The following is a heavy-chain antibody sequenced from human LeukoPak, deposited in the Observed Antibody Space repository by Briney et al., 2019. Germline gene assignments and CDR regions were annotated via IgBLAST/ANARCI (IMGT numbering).Heavy chain of an antibody. CDR1: GFTFSGNW. CDR3: AKLLGTGTTYDS. D-gene: IGHD1-1*01. V-gene: IGHV3-7*01. Sequence: GGSLRLSCEASGFTFSGNWMSWVRQAPGKGLEWVASINPDGSQKHYVDSVKGRFTISRDNTKGSLYLQMNSLGAEGTAMYYCAKLLGTGTTYDSWGQGTRVTVSS. CDR2: INPDGSQK. J-gene: IGHJ4*02.